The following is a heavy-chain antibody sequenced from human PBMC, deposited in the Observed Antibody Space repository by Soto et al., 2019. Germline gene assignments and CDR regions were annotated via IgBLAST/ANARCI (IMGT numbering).Heavy chain of an antibody. CDR1: GFSFSGSA. CDR3: TTQEIVGATGY. V-gene: IGHV3-73*01. CDR2: IRSKGKNYAT. D-gene: IGHD1-26*01. J-gene: IGHJ1*01. Sequence: GESLKISCAASGFSFSGSAIHWVRQASGKGLEWVGRIRSKGKNYATAYAASVKGRFTISRDDSKNTAYLQMNSLKSEDTATYYCTTQEIVGATGYWGQGTQVTVSS.